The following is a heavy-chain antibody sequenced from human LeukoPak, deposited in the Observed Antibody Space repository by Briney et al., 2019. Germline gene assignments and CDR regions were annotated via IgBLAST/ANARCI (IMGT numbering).Heavy chain of an antibody. V-gene: IGHV1-8*01. CDR3: VTGFTTMAVDYFDY. J-gene: IGHJ4*02. CDR1: GYTFTSYD. Sequence: ASVKVSCKASGYTFTSYDINWVRQATGQGLEWMGWMNPNSGNTGYAQKFQGRVTMTRNTSISTAYMELSSLRPEDTAVYYCVTGFTTMAVDYFDYWGQGTLVTVSP. D-gene: IGHD5-18*01. CDR2: MNPNSGNT.